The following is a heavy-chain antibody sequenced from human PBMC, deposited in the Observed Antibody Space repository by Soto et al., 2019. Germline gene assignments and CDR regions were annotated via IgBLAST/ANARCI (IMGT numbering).Heavy chain of an antibody. J-gene: IGHJ4*02. CDR3: ARHFSAYYDILTNPYYFDF. CDR2: IYHSGST. CDR1: GDSLSTSSYY. D-gene: IGHD3-9*01. V-gene: IGHV4-39*01. Sequence: QLHLQESGPGLVKPSETLSLTCTVSGDSLSTSSYYWGWIRQPPGKGLEWIGSIYHSGSTYYNPSLKSRVTISVDTSKNHFSLNLSSVTAADTAVYYCARHFSAYYDILTNPYYFDFWGQGTLVTVSS.